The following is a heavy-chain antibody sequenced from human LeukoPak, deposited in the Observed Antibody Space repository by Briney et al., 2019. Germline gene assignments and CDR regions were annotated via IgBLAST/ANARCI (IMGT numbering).Heavy chain of an antibody. CDR1: GGSLSDYY. Sequence: SETLSLTCAVYGGSLSDYYWSWIRQSPGKGLEWIGEINQSGSTYYNPSLKSRVTISVDTSKNQFSLKLSSVTAADTAVYYCARLGGIAAVDHFDYWGQGTLVAVSS. V-gene: IGHV4-34*01. J-gene: IGHJ4*02. CDR2: INQSGST. D-gene: IGHD6-13*01. CDR3: ARLGGIAAVDHFDY.